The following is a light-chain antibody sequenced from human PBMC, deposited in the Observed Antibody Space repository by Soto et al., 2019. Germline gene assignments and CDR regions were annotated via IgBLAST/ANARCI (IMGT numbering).Light chain of an antibody. CDR1: SGSIANNY. V-gene: IGLV6-57*04. J-gene: IGLJ2*01. CDR3: QSYDSVFVV. Sequence: NFMLTQPHSVSESPGKTLSISCTRSSGSIANNYVQWYQQRPGSAPTTVIYENNQRLSGVPDRFSGSTDGSSNSASLTISGLQTEDEADYYCQSYDSVFVVFGGGTQLTVL. CDR2: ENN.